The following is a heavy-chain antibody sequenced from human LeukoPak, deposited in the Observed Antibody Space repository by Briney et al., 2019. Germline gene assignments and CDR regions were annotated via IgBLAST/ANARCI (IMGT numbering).Heavy chain of an antibody. CDR2: ISTYGGST. V-gene: IGHV1-18*01. J-gene: IGHJ4*02. Sequence: ASVKVSCKASGYTFISYGVSWVRQAPGQGLECMGWISTYGGSTNYAQKLQGRVTVTADTSTSTVYMELRSLRSDDTAVYYCARPNAEANGYFFDFWGQGTLVTISS. CDR3: ARPNAEANGYFFDF. D-gene: IGHD2-8*01. CDR1: GYTFISYG.